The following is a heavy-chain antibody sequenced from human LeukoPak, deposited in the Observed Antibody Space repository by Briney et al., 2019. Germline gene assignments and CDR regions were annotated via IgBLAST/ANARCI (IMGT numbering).Heavy chain of an antibody. D-gene: IGHD2/OR15-2a*01. CDR1: GGSISSSSYY. CDR2: IYYSGST. J-gene: IGHJ4*02. CDR3: ARDWVSG. V-gene: IGHV4-39*07. Sequence: SETLSLTCTVSGGSISSSSYYWGWIRQPPGKGLEWIGSIYYSGSTYYNPSLKSRVTISVDTSKNQFSLKLSSVTAADTAVYYCARDWVSGWGQGALVTVSS.